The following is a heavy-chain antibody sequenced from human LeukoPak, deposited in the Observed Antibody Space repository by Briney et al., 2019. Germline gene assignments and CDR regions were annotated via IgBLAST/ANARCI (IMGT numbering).Heavy chain of an antibody. V-gene: IGHV3-53*01. J-gene: IGHJ4*02. Sequence: GGSLRLSCAASGFTVSDSFMTWVRQAPGKGLEWVSVIYVAGSTYYADSVKGRFTISRDNPRSTLYLQMSSLRAEDTAVYYCARKLSGYAPFDCWGQGTLVTVSS. CDR2: IYVAGST. CDR1: GFTVSDSF. D-gene: IGHD5-12*01. CDR3: ARKLSGYAPFDC.